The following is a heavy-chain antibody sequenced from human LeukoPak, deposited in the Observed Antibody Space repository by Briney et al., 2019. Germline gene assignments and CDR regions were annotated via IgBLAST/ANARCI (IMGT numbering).Heavy chain of an antibody. CDR1: GGSISSSNYY. V-gene: IGHV4-39*01. J-gene: IGHJ5*02. Sequence: PSETLSLTCTVSGGSISSSNYYWGWIRQPPGTGLEWIGSVSYSGGTYYNPSLKGRVTISVDTSKKQFSLKLSSVTAADTAMFYCARHEPLTGTKSEGWFDPWGQGTLVTVSS. D-gene: IGHD1-7*01. CDR3: ARHEPLTGTKSEGWFDP. CDR2: VSYSGGT.